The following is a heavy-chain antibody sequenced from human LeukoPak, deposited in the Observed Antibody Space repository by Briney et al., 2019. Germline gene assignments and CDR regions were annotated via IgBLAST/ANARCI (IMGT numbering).Heavy chain of an antibody. J-gene: IGHJ6*02. CDR1: GFIFDDYA. D-gene: IGHD3-10*01. Sequence: PGGSLRLSCAASGFIFDDYAVHWVRQAPGKGLEWVSGISWNSGSMEYADSVKGRFTISRDNSKNTLYLQMNTLRVEDTAVYYCAKPYGSGSYYTDYYYGMDVWGQGTTITVSS. V-gene: IGHV3-9*01. CDR3: AKPYGSGSYYTDYYYGMDV. CDR2: ISWNSGSM.